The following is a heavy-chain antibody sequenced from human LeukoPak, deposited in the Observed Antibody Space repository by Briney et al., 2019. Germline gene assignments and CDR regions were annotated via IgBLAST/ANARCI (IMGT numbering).Heavy chain of an antibody. V-gene: IGHV4-59*01. CDR1: GGSISSYY. CDR3: ARDRTYYDFWSGYLNYYYGMDV. D-gene: IGHD3-3*01. Sequence: PSETLSLTCTVSGGSISSYYWSWLRQPPGKGLEWIGYIYYSGSTHYNPSLKSRVTISVDTSKNQFSLKLSSVTAADTAVYYCARDRTYYDFWSGYLNYYYGMDVWGQGTTVTVSS. J-gene: IGHJ6*02. CDR2: IYYSGST.